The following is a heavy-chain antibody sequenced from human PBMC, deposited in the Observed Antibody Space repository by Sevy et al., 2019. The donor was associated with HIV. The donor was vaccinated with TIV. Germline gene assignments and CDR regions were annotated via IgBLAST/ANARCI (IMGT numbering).Heavy chain of an antibody. J-gene: IGHJ3*02. V-gene: IGHV3-21*01. Sequence: GGSLRLSCAASGFTFSSYSMNWVRQAPGKGLEWVSSISSSNSYIYYADSVKGRFTISRDNAKNSLYLQMNSLRVEDTAVYYCARDKEPGSNYDFWSGYYDYAFDIWGQGTMVTVSS. CDR3: ARDKEPGSNYDFWSGYYDYAFDI. CDR1: GFTFSSYS. CDR2: ISSSNSYI. D-gene: IGHD3-3*01.